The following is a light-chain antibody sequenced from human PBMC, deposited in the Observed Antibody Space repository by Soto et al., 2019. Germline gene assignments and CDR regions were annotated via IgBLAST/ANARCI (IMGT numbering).Light chain of an antibody. CDR2: DAS. CDR1: QNIVNW. Sequence: DIQMTQSPSTLSASVGDRVTITCRASQNIVNWLAWYQQKSGKAPKLLISDASRLESGVPSRFSGGGSGTDFTLTISSLQPDDFATYYCQQYNSYSPYTFGQGTKLEIK. J-gene: IGKJ2*01. V-gene: IGKV1-5*01. CDR3: QQYNSYSPYT.